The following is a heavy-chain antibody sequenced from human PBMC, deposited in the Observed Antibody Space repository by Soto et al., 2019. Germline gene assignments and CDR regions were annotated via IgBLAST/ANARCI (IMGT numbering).Heavy chain of an antibody. CDR1: GYTFTGYY. J-gene: IGHJ6*02. CDR2: INPNSGGT. CDR3: ARDTGIVVVPAAIPGYGMDV. D-gene: IGHD2-2*02. Sequence: ASVKVSCKASGYTFTGYYMHWVRQAPGQGLEWMGWINPNSGGTNYAQKFQGRVTMTRDTSISTAYMELRSLRSDETAVYYCARDTGIVVVPAAIPGYGMDVWGQGTTLTVSS. V-gene: IGHV1-2*02.